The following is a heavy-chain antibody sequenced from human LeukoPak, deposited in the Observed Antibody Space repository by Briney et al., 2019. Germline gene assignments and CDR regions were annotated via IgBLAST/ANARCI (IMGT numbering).Heavy chain of an antibody. Sequence: GGSLRLSCAASGFTFSSNYMSWVRQAPGKGLEGVAFIRYDGSDKYYADSMKGRFTISRDNSKNTLYLQMDSLRPEDTAVYYCAKGQLGIQSSKWFDPWGQGTLVTVSS. J-gene: IGHJ5*02. V-gene: IGHV3-30*02. CDR2: IRYDGSDK. CDR3: AKGQLGIQSSKWFDP. CDR1: GFTFSSNY. D-gene: IGHD7-27*01.